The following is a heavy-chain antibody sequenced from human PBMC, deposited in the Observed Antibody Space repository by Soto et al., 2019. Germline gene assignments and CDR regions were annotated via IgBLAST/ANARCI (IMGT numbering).Heavy chain of an antibody. D-gene: IGHD4-4*01. Sequence: QLQLQESGPGLVKPSETLSLTCTVSGGSISSSSYYWGWIRQPPGKGLEWIGSIYYSGSTYYNPSPKSRVTISVDTSKNQFSLKLSSVTAADTAVYYCARREVTTVTTWSWFDPWGQGTLVTVSS. V-gene: IGHV4-39*01. CDR3: ARREVTTVTTWSWFDP. J-gene: IGHJ5*02. CDR1: GGSISSSSYY. CDR2: IYYSGST.